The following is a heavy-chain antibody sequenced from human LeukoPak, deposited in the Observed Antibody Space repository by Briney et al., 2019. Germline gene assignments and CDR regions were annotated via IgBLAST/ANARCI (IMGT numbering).Heavy chain of an antibody. D-gene: IGHD2-15*01. V-gene: IGHV5-51*01. Sequence: GESLKISCKGSGYSFTSYWIGWVRQMPGKGREWMGIIYPGDSDTRYSPSFQGQVTISADKSISTAYLQWSSLKASDTAMYYCARSYCSGGSCQGWFSLFDYWGQGTLVTVSS. CDR1: GYSFTSYW. J-gene: IGHJ4*02. CDR3: ARSYCSGGSCQGWFSLFDY. CDR2: IYPGDSDT.